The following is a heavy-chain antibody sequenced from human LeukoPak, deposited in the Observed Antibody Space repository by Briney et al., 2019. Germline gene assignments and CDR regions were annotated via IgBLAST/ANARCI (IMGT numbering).Heavy chain of an antibody. CDR3: ARGGRFRRAGNYYESSGYPSNWFDP. CDR2: TNPNSGKT. D-gene: IGHD3-22*01. Sequence: GASVKVSCKASRYTFTSYDINSVGQATGQGLEGMGWTNPNSGKTGYAQKFQGRVSSTRNTSIFTAYMELSSLRSEDTAEYYCARGGRFRRAGNYYESSGYPSNWFDPWGQGTLVTVSS. CDR1: RYTFTSYD. J-gene: IGHJ5*02. V-gene: IGHV1-8*01.